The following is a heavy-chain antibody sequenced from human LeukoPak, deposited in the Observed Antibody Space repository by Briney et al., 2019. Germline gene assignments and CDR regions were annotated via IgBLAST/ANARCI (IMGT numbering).Heavy chain of an antibody. CDR1: GGSISSSSYY. CDR3: ARVPGSSEPGYYYYGMDV. Sequence: SETLSLTCTVSGGSISSSSYYWGWIRQPPGKGLEWIGSIYYSGSTYYNPSLKSRVTISVDTSKNQFSLKLSSVTAADTAVYYCARVPGSSEPGYYYYGMDVWGQGTTVTVSS. D-gene: IGHD3-10*01. V-gene: IGHV4-39*07. J-gene: IGHJ6*02. CDR2: IYYSGST.